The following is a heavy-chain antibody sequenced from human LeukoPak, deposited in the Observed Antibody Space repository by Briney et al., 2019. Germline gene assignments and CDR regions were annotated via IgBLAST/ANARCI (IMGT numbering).Heavy chain of an antibody. Sequence: GGSLRLSCAASGFTFSSYAMSWVRQAPGKGLEWVSSISSSSSYIYYADSVKGRFTISRDNAKNSLYLQMNSLRAEDTAVYYCATPPTIAVARVGGGYWGQGTLVTVSS. V-gene: IGHV3-21*01. CDR2: ISSSSSYI. CDR3: ATPPTIAVARVGGGY. CDR1: GFTFSSYA. J-gene: IGHJ4*02. D-gene: IGHD6-19*01.